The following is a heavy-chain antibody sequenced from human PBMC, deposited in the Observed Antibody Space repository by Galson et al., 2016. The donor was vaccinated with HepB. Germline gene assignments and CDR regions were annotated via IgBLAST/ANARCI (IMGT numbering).Heavy chain of an antibody. CDR2: INSDGSST. V-gene: IGHV3-74*01. CDR3: AVYSFPIAAAGPARSLQH. D-gene: IGHD6-13*01. J-gene: IGHJ1*01. Sequence: SLRLSCAASGFTFSSSWMHWVRQAPGKGLVWVSRINSDGSSTNYGDSVKGRFTISRDNAKNTLYLQMNSLRAEDTAVYYCAVYSFPIAAAGPARSLQHWGQGTLVTVSS. CDR1: GFTFSSSW.